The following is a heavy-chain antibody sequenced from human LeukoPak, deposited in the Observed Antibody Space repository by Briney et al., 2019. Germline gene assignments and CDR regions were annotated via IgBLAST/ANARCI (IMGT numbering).Heavy chain of an antibody. CDR2: ISGSGGST. Sequence: GGSLRLSCAASGFTFSNYAMSWVRQAPGKGLEWVSIISGSGGSTYYADSVKGRFTISRDNSKNTLYLQMNGLRVEDTAVYYCAKDRSGWKSWFDPWGQGTLVTVSS. CDR1: GFTFSNYA. V-gene: IGHV3-23*01. CDR3: AKDRSGWKSWFDP. J-gene: IGHJ5*02. D-gene: IGHD6-19*01.